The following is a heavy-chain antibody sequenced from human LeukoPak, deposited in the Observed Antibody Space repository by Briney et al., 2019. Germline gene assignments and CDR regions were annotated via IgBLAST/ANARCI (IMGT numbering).Heavy chain of an antibody. CDR2: INAGNGNT. CDR3: ARAPSIAARPYYYYGMDV. J-gene: IGHJ6*02. D-gene: IGHD6-6*01. V-gene: IGHV1-3*01. CDR1: GYTFTSYA. Sequence: VSVKVSCKASGYTFTSYAMHWVRQAPGQRLEWMGWINAGNGNTKYSQKFQGGVTITRDTSASTAYMELSSLRSEDTAVYYCARAPSIAARPYYYYGMDVWGQGTTVTVSS.